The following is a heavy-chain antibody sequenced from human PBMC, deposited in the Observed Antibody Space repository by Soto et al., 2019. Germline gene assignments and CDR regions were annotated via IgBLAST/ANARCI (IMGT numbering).Heavy chain of an antibody. Sequence: QSQTLSLTCAISGDSVSSNSAAWNWIRQSPSRGLEWLGRTYYRSKWYNDYAVSVKSRITINPDTSKNQFSLQLNSVTPEDTAVYYCARVAVVSSSPPPNWFDPWGQGTLVTVSS. V-gene: IGHV6-1*01. J-gene: IGHJ5*02. CDR2: TYYRSKWYN. CDR3: ARVAVVSSSPPPNWFDP. D-gene: IGHD6-13*01. CDR1: GDSVSSNSAA.